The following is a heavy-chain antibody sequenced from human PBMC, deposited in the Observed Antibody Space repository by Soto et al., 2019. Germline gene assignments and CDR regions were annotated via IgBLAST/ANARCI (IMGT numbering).Heavy chain of an antibody. D-gene: IGHD3-3*02. J-gene: IGHJ5*02. V-gene: IGHV4-59*01. Sequence: SETLSLTCSVSGGSISHYYWSWIRQSPGKGLEWIGYAYYSGSTDYNPSLKSRVTMAVDTSKNQVSLKLNSVTTADTAVYYCARDRSTYGGGGTGEVKENWFDPWGPGTLVTV. CDR2: AYYSGST. CDR3: ARDRSTYGGGGTGEVKENWFDP. CDR1: GGSISHYY.